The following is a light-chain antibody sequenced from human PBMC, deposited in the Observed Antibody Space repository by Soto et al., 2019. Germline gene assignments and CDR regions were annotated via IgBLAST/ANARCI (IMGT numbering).Light chain of an antibody. CDR3: RQRQYWPPIT. V-gene: IGKV3-15*01. CDR1: QGIGDT. J-gene: IGKJ5*01. CDR2: DTS. Sequence: EVVMTQSPATLSVSPGEGATLSCRASQGIGDTLAWYQHKPGQTARRLIYDTSTRATGVPTRFSGSRSGAEFTLTISSLEPEDFAICYCRQRQYWPPITFGQGTRLDIK.